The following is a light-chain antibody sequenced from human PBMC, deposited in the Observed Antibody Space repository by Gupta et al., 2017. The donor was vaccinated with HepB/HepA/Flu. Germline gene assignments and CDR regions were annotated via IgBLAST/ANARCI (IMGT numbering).Light chain of an antibody. CDR3: QQGYTAPFT. V-gene: IGKV1-39*01. J-gene: IGKJ3*01. Sequence: DIQMTQSPSSLSASVGDRVTITCRPSQSINEYLNWYQQKPGKAPKLLLHTTSTLQSGVPSRFSGSGSGTDFTLTISSMQPEDFATYYCQQGYTAPFTFGQGTRVDIE. CDR2: TTS. CDR1: QSINEY.